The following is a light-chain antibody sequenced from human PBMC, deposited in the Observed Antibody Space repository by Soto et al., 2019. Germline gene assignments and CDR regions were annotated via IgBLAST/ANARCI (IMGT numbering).Light chain of an antibody. CDR1: HSITNW. CDR2: KAS. J-gene: IGKJ1*01. V-gene: IGKV1-5*03. CDR3: QHYNSYPWT. Sequence: DIQLTQSPSTLSASVGDRVTITCRASHSITNWLAWYQQKPGKAPNLLIYKASSLESGVPSRFSGSGSGTEFTLTLSSLQPDDFATYYCQHYNSYPWTFGQGTKVEIK.